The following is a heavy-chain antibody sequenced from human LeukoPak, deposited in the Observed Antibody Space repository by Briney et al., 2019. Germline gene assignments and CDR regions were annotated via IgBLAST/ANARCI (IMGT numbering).Heavy chain of an antibody. J-gene: IGHJ4*02. Sequence: PSETLSLTCTASGGSISSYYWSWLRQPPGKGLEWIGYIYYSGSTNYNPSLKSRVTISVDTSKNQFSLKLSSVTAADTAVYYCAGEIGVVPHLDYWGQGTLVTVSS. CDR3: AGEIGVVPHLDY. V-gene: IGHV4-59*01. D-gene: IGHD3-22*01. CDR2: IYYSGST. CDR1: GGSISSYY.